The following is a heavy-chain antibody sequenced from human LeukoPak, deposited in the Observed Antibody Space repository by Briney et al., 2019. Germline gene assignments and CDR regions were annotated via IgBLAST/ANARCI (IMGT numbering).Heavy chain of an antibody. Sequence: GGSLRLSCAASGFTFSSYDMHWVRQPTGKGLEWVSAIGTAGDTYYSHSVKGRFTISRGNSKNTLYLQMNSLRAEDTAVYYCARGPPDPLFDYWGQGTLVTVSS. CDR3: ARGPPDPLFDY. D-gene: IGHD1-14*01. CDR1: GFTFSSYD. CDR2: IGTAGDT. J-gene: IGHJ4*02. V-gene: IGHV3-13*01.